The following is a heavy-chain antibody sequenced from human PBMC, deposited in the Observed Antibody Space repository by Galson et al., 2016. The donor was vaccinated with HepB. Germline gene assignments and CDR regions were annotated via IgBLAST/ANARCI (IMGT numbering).Heavy chain of an antibody. Sequence: SVKVSCKASGYTFTGYYMHWVRQAPGQGLEWMGWINPSSGGTNYAQKFQGWVTMTRDTSISTAYMELSRLRSDDTAVYYCARGIGVGAYYFDYWGQGTLVTVPS. D-gene: IGHD1-26*01. J-gene: IGHJ4*02. CDR1: GYTFTGYY. CDR3: ARGIGVGAYYFDY. CDR2: INPSSGGT. V-gene: IGHV1-2*04.